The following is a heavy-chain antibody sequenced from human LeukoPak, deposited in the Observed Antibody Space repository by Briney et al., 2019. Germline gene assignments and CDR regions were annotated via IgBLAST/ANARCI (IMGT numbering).Heavy chain of an antibody. V-gene: IGHV1-18*01. CDR1: GYTFTSYG. Sequence: AASVKVSCKASGYTFTSYGISWVRQAPGQGLEWMGWISTYNDNTNYAQKLQGRVTMTTDTSTSTAYMELRSLRSDDTAMYYCARKVTVTGNVGWFDPWGQGTLVTVSS. J-gene: IGHJ5*02. CDR3: ARKVTVTGNVGWFDP. CDR2: ISTYNDNT. D-gene: IGHD6-19*01.